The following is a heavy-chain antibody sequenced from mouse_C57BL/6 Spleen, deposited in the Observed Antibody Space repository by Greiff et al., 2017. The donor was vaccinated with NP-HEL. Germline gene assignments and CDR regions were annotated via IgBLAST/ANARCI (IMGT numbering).Heavy chain of an antibody. Sequence: EVKLVESGGGLVKPGGSLKLSCAASGFTFSDYGMHWVRQAPEKGLGWVAYIISGSSTIYYAATVKGRFTISRDNAKNTLFLQMTSLRSEVTARYYCASGRRRYYAMDYWGQGTSVTVSS. CDR3: ASGRRRYYAMDY. J-gene: IGHJ4*01. CDR2: IISGSSTI. CDR1: GFTFSDYG. V-gene: IGHV5-17*01. D-gene: IGHD2-12*01.